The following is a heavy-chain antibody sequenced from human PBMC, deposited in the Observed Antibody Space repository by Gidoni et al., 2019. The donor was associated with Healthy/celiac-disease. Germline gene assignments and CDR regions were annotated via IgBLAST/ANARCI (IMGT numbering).Heavy chain of an antibody. V-gene: IGHV1-2*02. Sequence: QVQLVQSGAEVKKPGASVTVCCKASGYTFTGYDMHWVRQAPGQGREWMGWFNPNSGGTNYAQKVQGRVTMTRDTSISTAYMELSRLRSDDTAVYYCARLVGSGWFDLWGRGTLVTVSS. CDR2: FNPNSGGT. CDR3: ARLVGSGWFDL. CDR1: GYTFTGYD. D-gene: IGHD6-19*01. J-gene: IGHJ2*01.